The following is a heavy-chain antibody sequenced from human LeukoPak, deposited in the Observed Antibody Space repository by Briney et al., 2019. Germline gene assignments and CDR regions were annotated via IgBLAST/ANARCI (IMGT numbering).Heavy chain of an antibody. CDR3: TRENYDESYQYYFDY. V-gene: IGHV4-59*01. D-gene: IGHD3-16*01. CDR1: GSTSTYY. Sequence: SETLSLTCTGGSTSTYYWSWIRQTPGKGLEWIGHIHFSGSTNYNPSLKSRVIISLDTSMSKNQFSLQVTSVTAADTAVYYCTRENYDESYQYYFDYWGQGTLVTVSS. CDR2: IHFSGST. J-gene: IGHJ4*02.